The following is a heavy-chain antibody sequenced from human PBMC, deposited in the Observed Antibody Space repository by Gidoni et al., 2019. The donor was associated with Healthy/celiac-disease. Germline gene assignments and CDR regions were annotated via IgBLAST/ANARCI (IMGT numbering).Heavy chain of an antibody. CDR1: GGSISSSSYY. CDR2: IYYSGST. J-gene: IGHJ4*02. CDR3: ARDIAAAGIGIFDY. Sequence: QLQLQESGPGLVKPSETLSLTCTVSGGSISSSSYYWGWIRQHPGKGLEGIGSIYYSGSTYYNPSLKSRVTISVDTSKNQFSLKLSSVTAADTAVYYCARDIAAAGIGIFDYWGQGTLVTVSS. D-gene: IGHD6-13*01. V-gene: IGHV4-39*02.